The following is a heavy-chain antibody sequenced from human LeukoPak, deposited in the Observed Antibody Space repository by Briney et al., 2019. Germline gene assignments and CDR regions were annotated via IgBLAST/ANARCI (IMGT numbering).Heavy chain of an antibody. Sequence: GGSLRLSCAASGFTFSSYGMHWVRQAPGKGLEWVAVIWYDGSNKYYADSVKGRFTISGDNSKNTLFLQMNSLRAEDTAVYYCARGVSRYCSGGSCYYFDYWGQGTLVTVSS. CDR1: GFTFSSYG. V-gene: IGHV3-33*01. CDR3: ARGVSRYCSGGSCYYFDY. CDR2: IWYDGSNK. D-gene: IGHD2-15*01. J-gene: IGHJ4*02.